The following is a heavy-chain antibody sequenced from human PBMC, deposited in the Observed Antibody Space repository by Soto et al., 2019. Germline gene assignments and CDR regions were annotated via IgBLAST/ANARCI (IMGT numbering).Heavy chain of an antibody. V-gene: IGHV1-46*03. CDR3: ARGYQLLPYYGMDV. Sequence: QVQLVQSGAEVKKPGASVKVSCKASGYTFTRHYMHWVRQAPGQGPEWLGIINPSGGSTSFAQKLQGRVTVTRDTSTNTVYRELSSLTSEDTAVYYCARGYQLLPYYGMDVWGQGTTVTVSS. CDR2: INPSGGST. CDR1: GYTFTRHY. D-gene: IGHD2-2*01. J-gene: IGHJ6*02.